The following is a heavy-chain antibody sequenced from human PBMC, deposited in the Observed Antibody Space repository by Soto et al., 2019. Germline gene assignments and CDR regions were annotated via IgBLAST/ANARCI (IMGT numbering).Heavy chain of an antibody. CDR2: ISGSGGST. CDR1: GFTFSSYA. J-gene: IGHJ6*02. V-gene: IGHV3-23*01. D-gene: IGHD5-12*01. Sequence: EVQLLESGGGLVQPGGSLRLSCAASGFTFSSYAMSWVRQAPGKGLEWVSAISGSGGSTYYADSVKGRFTISRDNSKNTLYLQMNSLRAEDTAVYYCGKASGYDLYYYYYGMDVWGQGTTVTVSS. CDR3: GKASGYDLYYYYYGMDV.